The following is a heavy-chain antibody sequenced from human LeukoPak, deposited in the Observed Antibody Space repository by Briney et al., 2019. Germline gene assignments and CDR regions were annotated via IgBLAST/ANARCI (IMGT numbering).Heavy chain of an antibody. CDR1: GGSISTYY. V-gene: IGHV4-59*01. CDR3: ARDRYMDV. Sequence: PSETLSLTCTLSGGSISTYYWPWIRQPPGKGLEWIGHLYYNGATNYDPSLKSRDILSLDTSKNQFSLKLTSVTPADTAVYFCARDRYMDVWGKGTTVTVSS. CDR2: LYYNGAT. J-gene: IGHJ6*03.